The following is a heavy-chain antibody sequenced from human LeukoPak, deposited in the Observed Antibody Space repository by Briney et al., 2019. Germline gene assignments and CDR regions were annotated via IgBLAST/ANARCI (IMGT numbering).Heavy chain of an antibody. CDR1: GLTVSNNY. D-gene: IGHD6-6*01. J-gene: IGHJ2*01. CDR3: ARGRKAARSIWYFDL. CDR2: IWYDGSNK. V-gene: IGHV3-33*08. Sequence: GGSLRLSCAASGLTVSNNYMSWVRQAPGKGLEWVAVIWYDGSNKYYADSVKGRFTISRDNSKNTLYLQMNSLRAEDTAVYYCARGRKAARSIWYFDLWGRGTLVTVSS.